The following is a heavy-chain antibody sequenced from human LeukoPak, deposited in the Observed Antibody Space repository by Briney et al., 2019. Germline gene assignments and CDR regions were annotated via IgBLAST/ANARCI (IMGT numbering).Heavy chain of an antibody. CDR1: GYTFTGYY. D-gene: IGHD3-22*01. V-gene: IGHV1-2*02. J-gene: IGHJ1*01. CDR2: INPNSGGT. Sequence: GASVKVSCKASGYTFTGYYMHWVRQAPGQGLEWMGWINPNSGGTNYAQKFQGRVTMTRDTSISTAYMELSRLRSDDTAVYYCARPTTYYYDSGGYYYKYFQHWGQGTLVTVSS. CDR3: ARPTTYYYDSGGYYYKYFQH.